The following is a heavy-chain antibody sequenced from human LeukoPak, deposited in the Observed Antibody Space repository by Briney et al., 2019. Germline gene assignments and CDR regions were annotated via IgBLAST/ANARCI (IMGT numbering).Heavy chain of an antibody. CDR3: ARVPLRFLEPFDY. CDR1: GGYISTYY. V-gene: IGHV4-34*01. D-gene: IGHD3-3*01. Sequence: SETLSLTCSVSGGYISTYYWSWIRQPPGKGLEWIGEINHSGGANYNPSLKSRVTISADTSKSQFSLKLGSVTAADTAVYYCARVPLRFLEPFDYWGQGTLVTVSS. J-gene: IGHJ4*02. CDR2: INHSGGA.